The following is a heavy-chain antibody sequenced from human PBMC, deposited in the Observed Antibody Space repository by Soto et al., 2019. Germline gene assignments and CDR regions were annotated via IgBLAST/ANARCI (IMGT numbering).Heavy chain of an antibody. V-gene: IGHV4-61*01. Sequence: SETLSLTCTVSGGSVSSGSYYWSWIRQPPGKGLEWIGYIYYSGSTNYNPSLKSRVTISVDTSKNQFSLKLSSVTAADTAVYYCARGPRAFGAVGPLRLAYWGQGTLVTVSS. CDR1: GGSVSSGSYY. CDR2: IYYSGST. J-gene: IGHJ4*02. D-gene: IGHD3-10*01. CDR3: ARGPRAFGAVGPLRLAY.